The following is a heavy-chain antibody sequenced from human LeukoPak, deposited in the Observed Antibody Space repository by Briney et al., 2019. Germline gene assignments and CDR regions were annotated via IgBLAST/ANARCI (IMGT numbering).Heavy chain of an antibody. CDR1: GYTFTSYA. CDR3: ARDGGGRYGTTLLDY. V-gene: IGHV1-3*01. CDR2: INAGNGNI. J-gene: IGHJ4*02. D-gene: IGHD1/OR15-1a*01. Sequence: ASVKVSCKASGYTFTSYAIHWVRQAPGQRLECMGWINAGNGNIKYSQNFQGRVTFTGDTSASTVYMEFNSLRSEDTAVYYCARDGGGRYGTTLLDYWGQGTLVTVSS.